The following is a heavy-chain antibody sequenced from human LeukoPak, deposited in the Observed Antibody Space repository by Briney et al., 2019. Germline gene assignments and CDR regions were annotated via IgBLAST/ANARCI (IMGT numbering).Heavy chain of an antibody. CDR1: GYTFTSYY. J-gene: IGHJ5*02. CDR2: INPSGGST. Sequence: AASVKVSFKASGYTFTSYYMHWVRQAPGQGLEWMGIINPSGGSTSYAQKFQGRVTMTRDTSTSTVYMELSSLRSEDTAVYYCARRPVAGGWFDPWGQGTLVTVSS. V-gene: IGHV1-46*01. CDR3: ARRPVAGGWFDP. D-gene: IGHD6-19*01.